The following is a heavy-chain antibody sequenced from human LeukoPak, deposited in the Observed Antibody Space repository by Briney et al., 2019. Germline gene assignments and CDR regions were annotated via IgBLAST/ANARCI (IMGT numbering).Heavy chain of an antibody. J-gene: IGHJ4*02. Sequence: GGSLRLSCAASGFTFSSYAMSWVRQAPGKGLEWVSAISGSGGSTYYADSVKGRFTISRDNSKNTLYLQMNSLRLEDTAIYYCARDSNGNGYYYTDYWGQGTLVSVSS. CDR2: ISGSGGST. CDR1: GFTFSSYA. D-gene: IGHD3-22*01. V-gene: IGHV3-23*01. CDR3: ARDSNGNGYYYTDY.